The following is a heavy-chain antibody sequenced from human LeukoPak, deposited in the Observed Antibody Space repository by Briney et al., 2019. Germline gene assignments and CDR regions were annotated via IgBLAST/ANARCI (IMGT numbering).Heavy chain of an antibody. J-gene: IGHJ6*03. CDR2: ISSSSSYI. CDR1: GFTFSSYS. Sequence: GGSLRLSCAASGFTFSSYSMNWVRQAPGKGLEWVSSISSSSSYIYYADSVKGRFTISRDNAKNSLYLQMNSLRAEDTAVYYCAREATVTTTMDVWAKGPRSPSP. D-gene: IGHD4-11*01. V-gene: IGHV3-21*01. CDR3: AREATVTTTMDV.